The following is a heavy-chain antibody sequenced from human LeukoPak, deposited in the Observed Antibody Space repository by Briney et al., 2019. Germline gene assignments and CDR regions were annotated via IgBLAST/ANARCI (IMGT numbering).Heavy chain of an antibody. Sequence: ASVKVSCKASEYTFTGYYMHWVRQAPGQGLEWMGWINPNSGGTNYAQKFQGRVTMTRDTSISTAYMELSRLRSDDTAVYYCASEPHYYGSGSPSDYWGQGTLVTVSS. CDR1: EYTFTGYY. V-gene: IGHV1-2*02. CDR3: ASEPHYYGSGSPSDY. D-gene: IGHD3-10*01. CDR2: INPNSGGT. J-gene: IGHJ4*02.